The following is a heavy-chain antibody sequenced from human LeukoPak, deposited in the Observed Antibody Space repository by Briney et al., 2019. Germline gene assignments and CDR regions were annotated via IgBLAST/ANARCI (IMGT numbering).Heavy chain of an antibody. V-gene: IGHV4-34*01. Sequence: SETLSLTCAVYGGSFSGYYWSWIRQPPGKGVEWIGEINHSGSTNYNPSLKSRVTISVDTSKNQFSLKLSSVTAADTAVYYCARMRKGYYDSSCSNWLDPWGQGTLVTVSS. CDR3: ARMRKGYYDSSCSNWLDP. CDR1: GGSFSGYY. CDR2: INHSGST. D-gene: IGHD3-22*01. J-gene: IGHJ5*02.